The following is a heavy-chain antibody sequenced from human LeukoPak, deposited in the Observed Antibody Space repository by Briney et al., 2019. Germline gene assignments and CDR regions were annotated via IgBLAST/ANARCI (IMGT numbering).Heavy chain of an antibody. CDR3: AKDAGYSGYE. V-gene: IGHV4-4*07. CDR1: GGSIMGFY. D-gene: IGHD5-12*01. CDR2: IYSAGST. J-gene: IGHJ4*02. Sequence: SETLSLTCTVSGGSIMGFYWSWIRQPAGKGLEWIGRIYSAGSTKYNPSLKGRVTLSVDPSNNQFSLKMRSVTAADTAVYYCAKDAGYSGYEWGQGILVTVSS.